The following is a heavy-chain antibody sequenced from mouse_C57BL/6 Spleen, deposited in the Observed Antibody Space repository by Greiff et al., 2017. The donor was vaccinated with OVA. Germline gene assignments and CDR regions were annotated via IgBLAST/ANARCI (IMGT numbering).Heavy chain of an antibody. CDR3: ARRTRVFSEWYRGV. V-gene: IGHV1-82*01. CDR1: GYAFSSSW. Sequence: VQLQQSGPELVKPGASVKISCKASGYAFSSSWMNWVKQRPGKGLEWIGRIYPGDGDTNYNGKFKGKATLTADKSSSTAYMQLSSLTSEDSAVYFCARRTRVFSEWYRGVWGTGTAVSVSS. CDR2: IYPGDGDT. J-gene: IGHJ1*03. D-gene: IGHD3-3*01.